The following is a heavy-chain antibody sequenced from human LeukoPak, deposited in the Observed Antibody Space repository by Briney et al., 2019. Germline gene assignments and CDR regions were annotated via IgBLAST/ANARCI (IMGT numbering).Heavy chain of an antibody. J-gene: IGHJ6*03. D-gene: IGHD5-12*01. CDR2: INHGGST. CDR1: GGSFSGDF. V-gene: IGHV4-34*01. CDR3: ANSGYDNYYYYYMDV. Sequence: ASETLSLTCAVYGGSFSGDFWSWIRQSPGKGLEWIGEINHGGSTTYNPSLQSRVTMSVDTSKNQFSLKLSSVTAADTAVYYCANSGYDNYYYYYMDVWGKGTTVTISS.